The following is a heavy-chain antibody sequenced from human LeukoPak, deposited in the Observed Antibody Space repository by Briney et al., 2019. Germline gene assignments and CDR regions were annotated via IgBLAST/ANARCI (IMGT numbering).Heavy chain of an antibody. CDR1: GGSISNYY. CDR2: IYASGTT. V-gene: IGHV4-4*07. Sequence: SETLSLTCTVSGGSISNYYWVWIRQPAGKGLEWIGRIYASGTTNYSPSLKSRVTMSLDTSKNKFSLKLSSVTAADTAVYFCAREDWARYYFDYWGQGILVTVSS. J-gene: IGHJ4*02. D-gene: IGHD3/OR15-3a*01. CDR3: AREDWARYYFDY.